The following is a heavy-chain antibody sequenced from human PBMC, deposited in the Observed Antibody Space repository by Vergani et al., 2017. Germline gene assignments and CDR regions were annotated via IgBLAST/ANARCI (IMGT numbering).Heavy chain of an antibody. D-gene: IGHD1-26*01. J-gene: IGHJ6*03. CDR2: IRYDGSNK. Sequence: QVQLVESGGGVVQPGGSLRLSCAASGFTFSSYGMHWVRQAPGKGLEWVAFIRYDGSNKYYADSVKGRFTISRDNSKNTLYLQMNSLRAEDTAVYYCAKDPRYRPTTNYYYMDDWGKGTTVTVSS. CDR1: GFTFSSYG. CDR3: AKDPRYRPTTNYYYMDD. V-gene: IGHV3-30*02.